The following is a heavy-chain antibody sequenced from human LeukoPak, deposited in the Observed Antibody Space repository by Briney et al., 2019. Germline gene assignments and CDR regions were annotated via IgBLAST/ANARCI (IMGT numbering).Heavy chain of an antibody. CDR3: ARGSGYSYGYRDY. D-gene: IGHD5-18*01. J-gene: IGHJ4*02. V-gene: IGHV3-21*01. CDR2: ISSSSSYI. Sequence: GGSLRLSCAASGFTFSSYSMNWVRQAPGEGLEWVSSISSSSSYIYYADSVKGRFTISRDNAKNSLYLQMNSLRAEDTAVYYCARGSGYSYGYRDYWGQGTLVTVSS. CDR1: GFTFSSYS.